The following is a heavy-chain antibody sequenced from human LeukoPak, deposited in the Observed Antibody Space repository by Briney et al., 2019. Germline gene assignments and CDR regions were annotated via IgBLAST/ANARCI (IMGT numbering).Heavy chain of an antibody. Sequence: GGSLRLSCAASGFTFSSYNMNWVRQAPGKGLEWVSSISSSSSYIYYADSVKGRFTISRDNAKNSLYLQMNSLRAEDTAVYYCARSELGYNYYYMDVWGKGTTVTISS. CDR3: ARSELGYNYYYMDV. D-gene: IGHD3-10*01. J-gene: IGHJ6*03. V-gene: IGHV3-21*01. CDR2: ISSSSSYI. CDR1: GFTFSSYN.